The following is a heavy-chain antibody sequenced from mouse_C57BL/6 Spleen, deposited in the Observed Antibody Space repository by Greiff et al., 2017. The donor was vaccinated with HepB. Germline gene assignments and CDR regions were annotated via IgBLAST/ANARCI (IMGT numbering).Heavy chain of an antibody. J-gene: IGHJ4*01. CDR3: ARGGTPFYAMDY. CDR1: GYTFTSYW. V-gene: IGHV1-69*01. Sequence: QVQLKQSGAELVMPGASVKLSCKASGYTFTSYWMHWVKQRPGQGLEWIGEIDPSDSYTNYNQKFKGKSTLTVDKSSSTAYMQLSSLTSEDSAVYYCARGGTPFYAMDYWGQGTSVTVSS. D-gene: IGHD1-1*02. CDR2: IDPSDSYT.